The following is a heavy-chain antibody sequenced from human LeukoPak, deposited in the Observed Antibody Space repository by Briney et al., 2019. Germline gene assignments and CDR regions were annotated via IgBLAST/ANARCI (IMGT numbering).Heavy chain of an antibody. CDR3: ARGALHLYYFDYWG. CDR1: GFNIGAYA. CDR2: ISYDGSNQ. D-gene: IGHD2/OR15-2a*01. Sequence: GGSLRLSCAASGFNIGAYAMHWVRQSPGKGLDWVALISYDGSNQWYADSVKGRFTVSRDSSKNTVYLQMNSLRAEDTAVYYCARGALHLYYFDYWGWGQGTLVTVSS. J-gene: IGHJ4*02. V-gene: IGHV3-30*04.